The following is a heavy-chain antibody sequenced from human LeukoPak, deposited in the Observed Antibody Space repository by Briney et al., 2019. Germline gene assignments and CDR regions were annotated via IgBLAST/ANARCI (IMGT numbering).Heavy chain of an antibody. CDR1: GFTLSDYG. V-gene: IGHV3-33*01. D-gene: IGHD2-2*01. CDR3: ARDPLYQDQYYLDY. Sequence: GGSLRPSCATSGFTLSDYGMHWVRQAPGKGLEWVAAIWYDGSKEYYADSVKGRFTILRDNSKNTLYVQMDSLRAEDTAVYYCARDPLYQDQYYLDYWGQGTLVTVSS. CDR2: IWYDGSKE. J-gene: IGHJ4*02.